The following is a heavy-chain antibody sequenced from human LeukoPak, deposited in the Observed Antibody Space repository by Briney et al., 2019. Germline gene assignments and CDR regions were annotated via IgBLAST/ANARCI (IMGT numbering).Heavy chain of an antibody. Sequence: GGSLRLSCAASGFTFSDYYMSWIRQAPGKGLEWVSYISSGGSTIYYADSVKGRFTISRDNAKNSLYLQMNSLRAEDTAVYYCAGRASVKGAFDIWGQGTMVTVSS. CDR1: GFTFSDYY. D-gene: IGHD4-17*01. V-gene: IGHV3-11*04. CDR3: AGRASVKGAFDI. J-gene: IGHJ3*02. CDR2: ISSGGSTI.